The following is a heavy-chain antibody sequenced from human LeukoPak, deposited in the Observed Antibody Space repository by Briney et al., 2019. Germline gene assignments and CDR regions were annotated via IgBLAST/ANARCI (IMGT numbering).Heavy chain of an antibody. Sequence: GGSLRLSCAASGFTLSNYWIHWVRQAPGKGLVWVAYINSDGSRTSYADSVKGRFTISRDNAKNTVHLLMNSLRVEDTAVYYCARPGPYSSGWYQDFDYWGQGTLATVSS. D-gene: IGHD6-19*01. CDR1: GFTLSNYW. V-gene: IGHV3-74*01. CDR2: INSDGSRT. CDR3: ARPGPYSSGWYQDFDY. J-gene: IGHJ4*02.